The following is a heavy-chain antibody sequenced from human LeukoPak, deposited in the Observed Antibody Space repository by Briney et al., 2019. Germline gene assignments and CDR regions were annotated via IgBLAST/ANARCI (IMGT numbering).Heavy chain of an antibody. CDR3: AREDVAVDY. V-gene: IGHV3-48*03. D-gene: IGHD2-15*01. CDR2: ISSSDSTI. CDR1: GFTFSSYE. J-gene: IGHJ4*02. Sequence: GGSLRLSCAASGFTFSSYEMNWVRQAPGKGLEWVSYISSSDSTIYYADSVKGRFTISRDNAKNSLYLQMNSLRAEDTAVYYCAREDVAVDYWGQGTLVTVSS.